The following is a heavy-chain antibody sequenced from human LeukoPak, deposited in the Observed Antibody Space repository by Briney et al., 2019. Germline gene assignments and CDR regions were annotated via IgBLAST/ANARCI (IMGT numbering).Heavy chain of an antibody. J-gene: IGHJ4*02. CDR3: ARGGWYSSSWPTIFDN. CDR2: IHYSGTT. Sequence: SETLSLTCTVSGGSISTYYWSWIRQPPGKGLEWIGYIHYSGTTNYNPSLKSRVSISVDTSKNQFALKLTSATAADTAVYYCARGGWYSSSWPTIFDNWGQGTLVTVSS. V-gene: IGHV4-59*01. D-gene: IGHD6-13*01. CDR1: GGSISTYY.